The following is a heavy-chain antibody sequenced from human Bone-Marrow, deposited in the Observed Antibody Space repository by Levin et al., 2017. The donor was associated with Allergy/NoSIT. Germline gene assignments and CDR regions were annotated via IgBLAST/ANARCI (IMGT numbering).Heavy chain of an antibody. Sequence: GGSLRLSCAASGFTFSSYGMHWVRQAPGKGLEWVAVISYDGSNKYYADSVKGRFTISRDNSKNTLYLQMNSLRAEDTAVYYCAKDLSEDIVVVVAATPGVMPDYWGQGTLVTVSS. J-gene: IGHJ4*02. V-gene: IGHV3-30*18. CDR1: GFTFSSYG. CDR2: ISYDGSNK. D-gene: IGHD2-15*01. CDR3: AKDLSEDIVVVVAATPGVMPDY.